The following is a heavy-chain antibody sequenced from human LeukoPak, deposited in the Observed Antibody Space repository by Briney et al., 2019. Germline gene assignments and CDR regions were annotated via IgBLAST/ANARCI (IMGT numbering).Heavy chain of an antibody. D-gene: IGHD1-26*01. Sequence: GGSLRLSCAASGFTVSSNYMSWVRQAPGKGLEWVSVIYSGGSTYYADSVKGRFTISRDNSKNTLYLQMNSLRAEDTAVYYCARDRRRERLHAFDIWGQGTRVTVSS. J-gene: IGHJ3*02. V-gene: IGHV3-53*01. CDR3: ARDRRRERLHAFDI. CDR2: IYSGGST. CDR1: GFTVSSNY.